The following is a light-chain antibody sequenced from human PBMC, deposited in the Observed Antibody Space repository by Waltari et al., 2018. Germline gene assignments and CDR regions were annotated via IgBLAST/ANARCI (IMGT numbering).Light chain of an antibody. CDR2: DVN. V-gene: IGLV2-14*03. J-gene: IGLJ3*02. CDR3: NSYTTSSTRV. CDR1: SSDVGGYDY. Sequence: QSALTQPASVSGSPGQSITISCPGTSSDVGGYDYVSWYQQHPGKAPKLMIYDVNNRPSGVSSRFSGSKSGNTASLTISGLQAEDEADYYCNSYTTSSTRVFGGGTKLTVL.